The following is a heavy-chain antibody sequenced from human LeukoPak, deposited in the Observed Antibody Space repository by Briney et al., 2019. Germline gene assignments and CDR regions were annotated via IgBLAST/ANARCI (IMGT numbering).Heavy chain of an antibody. J-gene: IGHJ4*02. D-gene: IGHD3/OR15-3a*01. V-gene: IGHV4-34*01. CDR3: ARQPGSGLFILP. CDR1: GGSFSGYY. Sequence: SETLSLTCAVYGGSFSGYYWSWIRQPPGKGLEWIGEINHSGSTNYNPSLKSRVTISVDTSKNQFSLRLTSVTAADTAVYYCARQPGSGLFILPGGQGTLVTVSS. CDR2: INHSGST.